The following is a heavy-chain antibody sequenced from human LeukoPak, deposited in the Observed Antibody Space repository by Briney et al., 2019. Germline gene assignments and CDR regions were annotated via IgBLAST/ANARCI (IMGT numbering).Heavy chain of an antibody. Sequence: SVKVSCKASGGTFSSYTISWGRQAPGQGLEWMGRIIPILGIANYAQKFQSRVTITADKSTSTAYMELSSLRSEDTAVYYCAREGVAATLNWFDPWGQGTLVTVSS. V-gene: IGHV1-69*04. CDR1: GGTFSSYT. CDR3: AREGVAATLNWFDP. CDR2: IIPILGIA. J-gene: IGHJ5*02. D-gene: IGHD2-15*01.